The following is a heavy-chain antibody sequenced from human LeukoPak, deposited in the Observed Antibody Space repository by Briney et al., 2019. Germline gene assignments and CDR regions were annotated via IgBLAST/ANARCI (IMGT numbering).Heavy chain of an antibody. Sequence: GGSLRLSCAASGFRFTDYSMSWVRQAPGKGLEWVAGLGRSGEYKYYADSVKGRFIISRDNSKDTVSLQMNSLRAEDSAIYFCVKDRPCETCMPMDAWGQGTTVTVSS. CDR1: GFRFTDYS. J-gene: IGHJ6*02. V-gene: IGHV3-23*01. D-gene: IGHD2-2*01. CDR2: LGRSGEYK. CDR3: VKDRPCETCMPMDA.